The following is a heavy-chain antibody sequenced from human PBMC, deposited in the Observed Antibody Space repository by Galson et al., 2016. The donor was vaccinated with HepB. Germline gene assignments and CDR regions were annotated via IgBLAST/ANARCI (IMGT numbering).Heavy chain of an antibody. D-gene: IGHD4-17*01. CDR1: GYTFTNRW. CDR2: LYPGDSGI. CDR3: ARLSGDYPGN. V-gene: IGHV5-51*01. Sequence: QSGAEVKKPGESLKISCKAFGYTFTNRWIGWVRQIPGKGLEWLRTLYPGDSGIRYTPSFRGKVTISADKSITTAYLQWSSLKASPTAIYYCARLSGDYPGNWGQGTLVTVSS. J-gene: IGHJ1*01.